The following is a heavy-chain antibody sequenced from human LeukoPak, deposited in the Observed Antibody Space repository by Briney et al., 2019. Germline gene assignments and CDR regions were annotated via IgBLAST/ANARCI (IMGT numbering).Heavy chain of an antibody. CDR2: IYTSGST. Sequence: SETLSLTCTVSGGSISSGSYYWSWIRQPAGKGLEWIGRIYTSGSTNYNPSLKSRVTISVDTSKNQFSLKLSSVTAADTAVYYCARDHYDFWSGHYRENWFDPWGKGTLVTVSS. CDR3: ARDHYDFWSGHYRENWFDP. J-gene: IGHJ5*02. V-gene: IGHV4-61*02. CDR1: GGSISSGSYY. D-gene: IGHD3-3*01.